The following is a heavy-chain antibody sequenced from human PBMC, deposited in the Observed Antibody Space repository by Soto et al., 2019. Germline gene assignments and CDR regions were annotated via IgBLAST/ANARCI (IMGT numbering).Heavy chain of an antibody. CDR2: LSYDGSNK. Sequence: GGSLRLSCAASGFTFSSYGMHWVRQAPGKGLEWVAVLSYDGSNKYYADSVKDRFTISRDDSKNTLYLQMNSLRPEDTALYYCAKDRFADSAGYCAFDIWGQGTMVTVSS. V-gene: IGHV3-30*18. CDR1: GFTFSSYG. D-gene: IGHD3-22*01. CDR3: AKDRFADSAGYCAFDI. J-gene: IGHJ3*02.